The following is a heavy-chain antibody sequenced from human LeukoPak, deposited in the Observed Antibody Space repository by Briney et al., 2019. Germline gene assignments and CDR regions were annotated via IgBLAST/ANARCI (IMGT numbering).Heavy chain of an antibody. D-gene: IGHD2-15*01. CDR2: IYHSGST. J-gene: IGHJ3*02. Sequence: SETLSLTCTVSGYSISSGYYWGWIRQPPGKGLEWIGSIYHSGSTNYNPSLKSRVTISVDTSKNQFSLKLSSVTAADTAVYYCARDLLYCSGGSCQDAFDIWGQGTMVTVSS. CDR3: ARDLLYCSGGSCQDAFDI. V-gene: IGHV4-38-2*02. CDR1: GYSISSGYY.